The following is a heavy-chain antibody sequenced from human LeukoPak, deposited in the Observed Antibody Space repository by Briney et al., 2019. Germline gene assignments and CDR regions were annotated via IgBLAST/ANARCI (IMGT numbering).Heavy chain of an antibody. CDR2: ISGSGGST. J-gene: IGHJ3*02. CDR3: AKDRIAAALHDAFDI. CDR1: GFTFISYA. Sequence: GSLRLSCAASGFTFISYAMIWVRQAPGIGLEWVSAISGSGGSTYYADSLKGRLTISRDNSKKTLYLQMNSLRAEDTAVYYCAKDRIAAALHDAFDIWGQGTMVTVSS. D-gene: IGHD6-13*01. V-gene: IGHV3-23*01.